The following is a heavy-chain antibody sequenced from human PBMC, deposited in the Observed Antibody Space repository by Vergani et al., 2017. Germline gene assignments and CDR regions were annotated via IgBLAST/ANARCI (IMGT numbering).Heavy chain of an antibody. CDR2: INHSGST. V-gene: IGHV4-34*01. CDR3: ARGSRIPKKKEWWFDP. CDR1: GGSFSGYY. J-gene: IGHJ5*02. Sequence: QVQLQQWGAGLLKPSETLSLTCAVYGGSFSGYYWSWIRQPPGKGLEWIGEINHSGSTNYNPSLKSRVTISEDTSKKQFSLKLSSVTAADTAVYYCARGSRIPKKKEWWFDPWGQGTLVTVSS. D-gene: IGHD2-15*01.